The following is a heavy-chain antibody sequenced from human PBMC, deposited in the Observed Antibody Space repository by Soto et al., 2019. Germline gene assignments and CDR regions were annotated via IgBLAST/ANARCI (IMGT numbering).Heavy chain of an antibody. Sequence: ASVKVSCKASGCTFTGYYMHWVRQAPGQGLEWMGWINPNSGGTNYAQKFQGRFTISRDNSMGTLYLQMKSLRVEDTAIYYCAKEVSLGSTVDLGYWGQGTLVTVSS. CDR1: GCTFTGYY. V-gene: IGHV1-2*02. CDR3: AKEVSLGSTVDLGY. D-gene: IGHD7-27*01. CDR2: INPNSGGT. J-gene: IGHJ4*02.